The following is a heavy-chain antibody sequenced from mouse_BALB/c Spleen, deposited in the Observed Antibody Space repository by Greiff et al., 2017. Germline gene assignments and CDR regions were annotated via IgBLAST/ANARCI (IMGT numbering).Heavy chain of an antibody. V-gene: IGHV5-4*02. CDR3: ARAHYYGSSFYAMDY. CDR1: GFTFSDYY. Sequence: EVMLVESGGGLVKPGGSLKLSCAASGFTFSDYYMYWVRQTPEKRLEWVATISDGGSYTYYPDSVKGRFTISRDNAKNNLYLQMSSLKSEDTAMYYCARAHYYGSSFYAMDYWGQGTSVTVSS. CDR2: ISDGGSYT. J-gene: IGHJ4*01. D-gene: IGHD1-1*01.